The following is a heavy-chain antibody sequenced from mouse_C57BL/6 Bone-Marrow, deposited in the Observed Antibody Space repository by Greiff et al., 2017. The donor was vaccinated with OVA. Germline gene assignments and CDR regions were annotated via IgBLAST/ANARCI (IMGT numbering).Heavy chain of an antibody. CDR1: GYTFTSYW. J-gene: IGHJ3*01. V-gene: IGHV1-55*01. CDR2: IYPGSGST. CDR3: ARGAYYDYLAWFAY. Sequence: QVQLQQPGAELVKPGASVKMSCKASGYTFTSYWITWVKQRPGQGLEWIGDIYPGSGSTNYNEKFKSKATLTVDTTSSTAYMQLSSLTSENSAVYYCARGAYYDYLAWFAYWGQGTLVTVSA. D-gene: IGHD2-4*01.